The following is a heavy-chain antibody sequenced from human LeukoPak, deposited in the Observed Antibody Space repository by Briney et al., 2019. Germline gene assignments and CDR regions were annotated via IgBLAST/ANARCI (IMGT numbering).Heavy chain of an antibody. J-gene: IGHJ4*02. CDR1: GGSISNYY. V-gene: IGHV4-59*08. Sequence: SETLSLTCTVSGGSISNYYWTWIRQPPGKGLEWIGYIYYSGSTNYNPSLKSRVTISVDTSKNQFSLKLSSVAAADTAVYYCARFQFGPYYFDYWGQGTLVTVSS. D-gene: IGHD3-10*01. CDR3: ARFQFGPYYFDY. CDR2: IYYSGST.